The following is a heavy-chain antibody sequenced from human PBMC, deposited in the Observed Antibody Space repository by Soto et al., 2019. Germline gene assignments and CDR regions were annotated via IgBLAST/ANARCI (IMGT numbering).Heavy chain of an antibody. CDR2: INPIFGTA. CDR1: GGTFSNYA. Sequence: SVKVSCKAPGGTFSNYAIRWVRQAPGQGLEWMGGINPIFGTANYAQKFQGRVTITADESTSTAYMELSSLRSEDTAVYYCASSSSRDEFDYWGQGTLVTVSS. J-gene: IGHJ4*02. CDR3: ASSSSRDEFDY. D-gene: IGHD6-6*01. V-gene: IGHV1-69*13.